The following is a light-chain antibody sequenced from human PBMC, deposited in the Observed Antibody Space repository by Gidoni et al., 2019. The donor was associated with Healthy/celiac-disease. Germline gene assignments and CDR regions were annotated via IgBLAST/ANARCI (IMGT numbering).Light chain of an antibody. CDR1: QRVSRN. J-gene: IGKJ1*01. CDR3: LQYDNWPPWT. Sequence: EIVMTQSPATLSVSPGERATLSCRASQRVSRNLAWYQQKPGQAPRLLLYGASTRSTGIPTRFSRSGSGTEFTLTISSLQSEDFAVYYCLQYDNWPPWTFGQGTKVEIQ. V-gene: IGKV3-15*01. CDR2: GAS.